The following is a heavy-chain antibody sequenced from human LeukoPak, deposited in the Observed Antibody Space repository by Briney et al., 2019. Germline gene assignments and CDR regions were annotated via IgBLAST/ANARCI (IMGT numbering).Heavy chain of an antibody. J-gene: IGHJ5*02. CDR3: ARERDGDYANWFDP. CDR2: IYSGGST. V-gene: IGHV3-53*01. Sequence: PGGSLRLSCAASGFTVSSNYMSWVRQAPGKGLEWVSVIYSGGSTYYADSVKGRFTISRDNSKNTLYLQMNSLRAEDTAVYYCARERDGDYANWFDPWGQGTLVTVSS. D-gene: IGHD4-17*01. CDR1: GFTVSSNY.